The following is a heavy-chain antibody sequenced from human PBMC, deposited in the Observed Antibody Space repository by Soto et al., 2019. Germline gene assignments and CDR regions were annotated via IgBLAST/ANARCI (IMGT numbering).Heavy chain of an antibody. V-gene: IGHV4-59*01. Sequence: QVQLQESGPGLVKPSETLSLTCTVSGGSISSYYWSWIRQPPGKGLEWIGYIYYSGSTNYNPSLKSRVTISVDTSENQFSLRLSSVAAADTAVYYCARRYGYAFDIWGQGTMVTVSS. D-gene: IGHD4-17*01. CDR2: IYYSGST. CDR3: ARRYGYAFDI. CDR1: GGSISSYY. J-gene: IGHJ3*02.